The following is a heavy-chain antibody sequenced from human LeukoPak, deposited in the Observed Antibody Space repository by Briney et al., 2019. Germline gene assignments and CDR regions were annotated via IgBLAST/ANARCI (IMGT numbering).Heavy chain of an antibody. CDR1: GFTFSSYS. Sequence: GGSLRLSCAASGFTFSSYSMNWVRQAPGKGLEWVSSMSINSGLKYHADSVKGRFTISRDNAKNSLYLQMNSLRAEDTAVYYCAREFEYRTSGSGYWGQGTLVTVSS. D-gene: IGHD6-6*01. CDR3: AREFEYRTSGSGY. V-gene: IGHV3-21*01. J-gene: IGHJ4*02. CDR2: MSINSGLK.